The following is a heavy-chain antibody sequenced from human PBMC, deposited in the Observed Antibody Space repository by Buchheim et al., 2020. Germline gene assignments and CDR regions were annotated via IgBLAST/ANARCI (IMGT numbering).Heavy chain of an antibody. V-gene: IGHV3-23*01. Sequence: EVQLLESGGGLVQPGGSLRLSCAASGFTFSSYAMSWVRQAPGKGLEWVSAISGSGGSTYYADSVKGRFTIPRENSKTKLYLQMNSRRAEDTAVYYCASGGGAMVPFDYWGQGTL. D-gene: IGHD3-16*01. J-gene: IGHJ4*02. CDR2: ISGSGGST. CDR3: ASGGGAMVPFDY. CDR1: GFTFSSYA.